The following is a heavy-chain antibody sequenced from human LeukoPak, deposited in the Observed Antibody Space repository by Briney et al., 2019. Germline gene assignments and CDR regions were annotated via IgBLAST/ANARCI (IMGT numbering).Heavy chain of an antibody. D-gene: IGHD3-3*01. CDR2: IIPIFGTA. CDR1: GGTFSSYA. CDR3: ARDSRFTIFGVVIMDYMDV. Sequence: SVKVSCKASGGTFSSYAISWVRQAPGQGLEWMGGIIPIFGTANYAQKLQGRVTMTTDTSTSTAYMELRSLRSDDTAVYYCARDSRFTIFGVVIMDYMDVWGKGTTVTVSS. J-gene: IGHJ6*03. V-gene: IGHV1-69*05.